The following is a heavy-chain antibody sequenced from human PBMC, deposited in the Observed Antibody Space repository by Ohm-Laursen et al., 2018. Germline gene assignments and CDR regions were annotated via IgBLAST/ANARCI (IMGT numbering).Heavy chain of an antibody. CDR1: GFTFINAW. Sequence: SLRLSCAASGFTFINAWVSWVRQAPGKGLEWVGRIKSKSDGGITDYAAPVKGRFTISRDDSKNTLYLQMNSLKTEDTAVYYCTRDLMGLTAYDCYGMDVWGQGTTVTVSS. D-gene: IGHD3-9*01. V-gene: IGHV3-15*01. CDR3: TRDLMGLTAYDCYGMDV. CDR2: IKSKSDGGIT. J-gene: IGHJ6*02.